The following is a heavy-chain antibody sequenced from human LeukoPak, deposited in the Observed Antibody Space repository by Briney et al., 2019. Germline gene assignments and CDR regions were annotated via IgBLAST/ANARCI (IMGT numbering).Heavy chain of an antibody. CDR3: ARGETAIAAAGIRY. CDR1: GFTFSSYV. Sequence: GGSLRLSCAASGFTFSSYVMHRVRPAPGRGLGRVSVISYDGSNKYYADSVKGRFTISRDNSKNTLYLQMNSLRAEDTAVYYCARGETAIAAAGIRYWGQGTLVTVSS. V-gene: IGHV3-30*04. CDR2: ISYDGSNK. J-gene: IGHJ4*02. D-gene: IGHD6-13*01.